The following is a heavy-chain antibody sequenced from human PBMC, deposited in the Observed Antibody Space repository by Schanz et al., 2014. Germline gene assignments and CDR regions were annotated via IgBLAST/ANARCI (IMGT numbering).Heavy chain of an antibody. CDR3: ARGGYSSGWYDRDIAHFDY. CDR2: INPSGGST. D-gene: IGHD6-19*01. CDR1: GGTFSTYP. J-gene: IGHJ4*02. V-gene: IGHV1-46*01. Sequence: QVHLVQSGAEVKKPGSSVKVSCKASGGTFSTYPINWLRQAPGQGLEWMGMINPSGGSTTYAQKFQGRVTMTRDTSTSTVYMELRSLRSDDTAVYYCARGGYSSGWYDRDIAHFDYWGQGTLVTVSS.